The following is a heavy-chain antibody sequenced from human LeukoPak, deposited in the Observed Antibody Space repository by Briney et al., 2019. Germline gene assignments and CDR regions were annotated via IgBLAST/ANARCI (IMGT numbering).Heavy chain of an antibody. V-gene: IGHV3-7*01. Sequence: GGSLRLSCAASGFTFSNYWMTWVRQAPGKGLEWVANIRLDGSEKYYVDSVKGRFTISRDNAKNSLYLQLNSLRAEDTAVYYCARERETSSSSDYWGQGTLVTVSS. CDR1: GFTFSNYW. D-gene: IGHD6-6*01. J-gene: IGHJ4*02. CDR3: ARERETSSSSDY. CDR2: IRLDGSEK.